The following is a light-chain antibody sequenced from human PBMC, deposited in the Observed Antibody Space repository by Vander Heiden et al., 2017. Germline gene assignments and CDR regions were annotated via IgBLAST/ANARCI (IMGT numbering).Light chain of an antibody. CDR1: QSISNW. V-gene: IGKV1-5*03. Sequence: DIRMTQSPSTLSASVGDRVTITCRASQSISNWLAWYQQKPGKAPNLLIYMASSLESGVPSRFSGSGSGTEFTLTISSLQPDDFATYYCQQEDSYPRTFGQGNKVEI. CDR3: QQEDSYPRT. J-gene: IGKJ1*01. CDR2: MAS.